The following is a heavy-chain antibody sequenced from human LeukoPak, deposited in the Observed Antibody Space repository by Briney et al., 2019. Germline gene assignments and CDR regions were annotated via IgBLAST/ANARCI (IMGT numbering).Heavy chain of an antibody. V-gene: IGHV3-23*01. CDR1: GFTFSSYA. J-gene: IGHJ6*02. CDR2: ISGSGRTT. D-gene: IGHD4-17*01. CDR3: AKDKDPGDDLAARYDYYYFYGVDV. Sequence: GASLRLSCAASGFTFSSYAMSWVRQAPGKGLEWVSAISGSGRTTYYADSVRGRFTISRDNSRNTVFLQLNSLRAEDTAVYYCAKDKDPGDDLAARYDYYYFYGVDVWGQGTTVTVSS.